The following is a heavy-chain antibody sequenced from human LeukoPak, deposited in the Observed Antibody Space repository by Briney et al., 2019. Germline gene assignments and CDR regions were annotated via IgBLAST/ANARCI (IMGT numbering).Heavy chain of an antibody. CDR3: ARDTYYYGSGLLFDY. D-gene: IGHD3-10*01. Sequence: AGGSLRLSCAASGFTFSSYAMHWVRQAPGKGLEYVSAISGNGGSTYYANSVKGRFTISRDNSKNTLYLQMGSLRAEDMAVYYCARDTYYYGSGLLFDYWGQGTLVTVSS. CDR1: GFTFSSYA. J-gene: IGHJ4*02. CDR2: ISGNGGST. V-gene: IGHV3-64*01.